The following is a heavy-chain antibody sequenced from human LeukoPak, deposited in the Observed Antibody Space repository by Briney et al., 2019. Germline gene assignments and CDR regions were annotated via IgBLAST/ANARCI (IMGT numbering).Heavy chain of an antibody. CDR3: ARERNQYYYMDV. CDR2: ITSSGRYI. Sequence: GGSLRLSCAASGFTFSSYSMNWVRQAPGKGLEWVSSITSSGRYIYYADSVKGRFTISRDNARDSLYLQMNSLRAEDTAVYYCARERNQYYYMDVWGKGTTVTISS. CDR1: GFTFSSYS. V-gene: IGHV3-21*01. J-gene: IGHJ6*03.